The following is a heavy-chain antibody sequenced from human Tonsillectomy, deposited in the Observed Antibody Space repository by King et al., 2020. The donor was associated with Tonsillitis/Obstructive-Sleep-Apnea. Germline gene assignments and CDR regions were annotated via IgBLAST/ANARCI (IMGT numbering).Heavy chain of an antibody. CDR1: GGSISSGGYY. Sequence: QLQESGSGLVKPSQTLSLTCTVSGGSISSGGYYWSWIRQHPGKGLEWIGYIYYSRTTYYNPSLKSRVSISVDTSKNHFSLKLSSVTAADTAVYYCARGLYGDYVRPWYFDLWGCGTLVTVSS. V-gene: IGHV4-31*03. CDR3: ARGLYGDYVRPWYFDL. D-gene: IGHD4-17*01. J-gene: IGHJ2*01. CDR2: IYYSRTT.